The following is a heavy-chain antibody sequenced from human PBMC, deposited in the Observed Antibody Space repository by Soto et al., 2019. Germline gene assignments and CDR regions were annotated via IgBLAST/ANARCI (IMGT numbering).Heavy chain of an antibody. CDR3: AKGLRGGFDY. CDR1: GFTFSSYG. J-gene: IGHJ4*02. D-gene: IGHD3-10*01. Sequence: QVQLVESGGGVVQPGRSLRLSCAASGFTFSSYGMHWVRQAPGKGLEWVAVISYDGSNKYYAYSVKGRFTISRDNSKNTLYLQMNSLRAEDTAVYYCAKGLRGGFDYWGQGTLVTVSS. V-gene: IGHV3-30*18. CDR2: ISYDGSNK.